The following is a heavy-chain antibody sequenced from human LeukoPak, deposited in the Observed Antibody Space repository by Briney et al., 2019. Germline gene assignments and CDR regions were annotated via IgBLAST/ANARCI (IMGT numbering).Heavy chain of an antibody. CDR1: GYSVTSYW. D-gene: IGHD2-15*01. CDR3: ARHLHCSAGSCYFSPGYYYMDV. J-gene: IGHJ6*03. Sequence: GESLKISCKGSGYSVTSYWIGWVRQMPGKRLEWMGIIYPGDSDTIYSPSFQGQVTISADKSISTAYLQWSSLKASDTAMYYCARHLHCSAGSCYFSPGYYYMDVWGKGTTVTVSS. V-gene: IGHV5-51*01. CDR2: IYPGDSDT.